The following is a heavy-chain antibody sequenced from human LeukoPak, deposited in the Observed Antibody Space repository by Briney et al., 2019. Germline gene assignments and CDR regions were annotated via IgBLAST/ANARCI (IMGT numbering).Heavy chain of an antibody. Sequence: GGSLTLSCAASGFTFNSYAMSWVRQAPGKGLEWVSDISYSGGSTYYADSVKGRFTLARDNSKNTRYLQMNSLRAEDTAVYYCAKGLSYGDFDYWGQGTLVTASS. V-gene: IGHV3-23*01. CDR2: ISYSGGST. CDR3: AKGLSYGDFDY. D-gene: IGHD4-17*01. J-gene: IGHJ4*02. CDR1: GFTFNSYA.